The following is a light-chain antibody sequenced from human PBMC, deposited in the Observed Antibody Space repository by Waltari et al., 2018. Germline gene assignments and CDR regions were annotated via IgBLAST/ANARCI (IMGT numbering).Light chain of an antibody. CDR2: HAS. J-gene: IGKJ5*01. Sequence: EIVMTQSPATLSVSPGERATLSCRASESISSNLAWYQQKPGQAPRLLIFHASNRATGVPPSFSGSGSGTGFTLTISSLQSEDFAVYYCQQYNNWPPAFGQGTRLEIK. CDR1: ESISSN. CDR3: QQYNNWPPA. V-gene: IGKV3-15*01.